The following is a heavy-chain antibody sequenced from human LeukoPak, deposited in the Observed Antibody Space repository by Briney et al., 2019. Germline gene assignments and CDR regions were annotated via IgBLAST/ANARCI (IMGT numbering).Heavy chain of an antibody. CDR3: ARSIYSNYRYYYYYMDV. D-gene: IGHD4-11*01. CDR1: GGTFSSYA. J-gene: IGHJ6*03. Sequence: SVKVSCKASGGTFSSYAISWVRQAPGQGLEWMGGIIPIFGTANYAQKFQGRVTITTDESTSTAYMELSSLRSEETAVYYCARSIYSNYRYYYYYMDVWGKGTTVTVSS. CDR2: IIPIFGTA. V-gene: IGHV1-69*05.